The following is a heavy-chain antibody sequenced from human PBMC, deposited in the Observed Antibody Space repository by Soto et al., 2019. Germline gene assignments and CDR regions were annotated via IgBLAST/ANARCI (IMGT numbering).Heavy chain of an antibody. V-gene: IGHV1-18*01. D-gene: IGHD5-12*01. CDR1: GYTFTSYG. CDR3: ARDPGGGYSGYDGRGYFDY. Sequence: QVRLVQSGAEVKKPGASVKVSCKASGYTFTSYGISWVRQAPGQGREWMGWISAYNGNTNYAQKLQGRVTMTTDTSTSTAYVELRSLRSDDTAVYYCARDPGGGYSGYDGRGYFDYWGQGTLVTVSS. CDR2: ISAYNGNT. J-gene: IGHJ4*02.